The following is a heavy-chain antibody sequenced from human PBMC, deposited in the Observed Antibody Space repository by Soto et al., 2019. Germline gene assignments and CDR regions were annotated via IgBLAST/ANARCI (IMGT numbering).Heavy chain of an antibody. CDR2: IKSKTDGGTT. J-gene: IGHJ5*02. CDR1: GFTFSNAW. V-gene: IGHV3-15*01. D-gene: IGHD3-9*01. Sequence: GGSLRLSCAASGFTFSNAWMSWVRQAPGKGLEWVGRIKSKTDGGTTDYAAPVKGRFTISRDDSKNTLYLQMNSLKTEDTAVYYCARDFEDAYYDILTGYYDNWFDPWGQGTLVTVSS. CDR3: ARDFEDAYYDILTGYYDNWFDP.